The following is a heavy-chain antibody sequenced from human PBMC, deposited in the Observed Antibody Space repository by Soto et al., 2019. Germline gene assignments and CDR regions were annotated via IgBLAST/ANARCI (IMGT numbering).Heavy chain of an antibody. Sequence: GGSLRLSCAASGFTFSSYWMHWVRQTPGKGLVWVSRIDSGGSTTTYADSVKGRFTISRDDAKNTLYLQMNSLRAEDTAVYYCARDQAVAGPTTFDYCGQGTLVTVSS. CDR1: GFTFSSYW. V-gene: IGHV3-74*01. CDR2: IDSGGSTT. J-gene: IGHJ4*02. D-gene: IGHD6-19*01. CDR3: ARDQAVAGPTTFDY.